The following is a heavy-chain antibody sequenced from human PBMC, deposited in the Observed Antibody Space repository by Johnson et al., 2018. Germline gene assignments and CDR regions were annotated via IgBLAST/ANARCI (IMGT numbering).Heavy chain of an antibody. CDR1: GFTFSSYS. CDR3: AKCYGDYVYYYYGMDG. CDR2: ISSSSSTI. D-gene: IGHD4-17*01. V-gene: IGHV3-48*04. Sequence: VQLVQSGGGLVQPGGSLRLSCAASGFTFSSYSMNWVRQAPGKGLEWVSYISSSSSTIYYADSVKGRFTMSRDNAKSTLYLQSNSRRAEATAVDYCAKCYGDYVYYYYGMDGWGQGTTVTVSS. J-gene: IGHJ6*02.